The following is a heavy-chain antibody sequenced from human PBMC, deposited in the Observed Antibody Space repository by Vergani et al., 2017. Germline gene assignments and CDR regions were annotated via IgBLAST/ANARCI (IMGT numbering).Heavy chain of an antibody. CDR3: ARVAHLRPYYDFWRAGDYYYMDV. CDR2: INPSGGST. Sequence: QVQLVQSRAEVKKPGASVKVSCKASGYTFTSYYMHWVRQAPGQGLEWMGIINPSGGSTSYAQKFQGRVTMTRDTSTSTVYMELSSLRFEDTAVYYCARVAHLRPYYDFWRAGDYYYMDVWGKGTTVTVSS. J-gene: IGHJ6*03. CDR1: GYTFTSYY. V-gene: IGHV1-46*03. D-gene: IGHD3-3*01.